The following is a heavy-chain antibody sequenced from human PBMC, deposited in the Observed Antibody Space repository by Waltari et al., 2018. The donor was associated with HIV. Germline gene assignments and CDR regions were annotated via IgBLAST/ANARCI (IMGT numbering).Heavy chain of an antibody. CDR2: IRSKAYGGTT. J-gene: IGHJ6*02. CDR3: TRVPFVTVTSPLYYYYGMDV. V-gene: IGHV3-49*05. D-gene: IGHD4-17*01. Sequence: EVQLVESGGGLVKPGRSLRLSCTASGFTFGDYAMSWFRQAPGKGLEWVGFIRSKAYGGTTEYAASVKGRFTISRDDSKSIAYLQMNSLKTEDTAVYYCTRVPFVTVTSPLYYYYGMDVWGQGTTVTVSS. CDR1: GFTFGDYA.